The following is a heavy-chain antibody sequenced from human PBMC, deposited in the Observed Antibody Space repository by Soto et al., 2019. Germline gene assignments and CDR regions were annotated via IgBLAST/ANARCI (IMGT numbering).Heavy chain of an antibody. Sequence: GGSLRLSCTASGFTFSRHAMTWVRQAPGKGLEWVSGLSDSGGSIYYADSVKGRFTISRDNSMNTLYLQMNTLRAEDTAIYYCAKVSSSWYAGFFDLWGQGT. J-gene: IGHJ4*02. V-gene: IGHV3-23*01. CDR2: LSDSGGSI. D-gene: IGHD6-13*01. CDR1: GFTFSRHA. CDR3: AKVSSSWYAGFFDL.